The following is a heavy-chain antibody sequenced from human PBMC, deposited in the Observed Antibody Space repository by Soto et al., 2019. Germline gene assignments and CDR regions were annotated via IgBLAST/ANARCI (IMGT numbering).Heavy chain of an antibody. CDR3: ARDSVRDYLYYYYGMDV. CDR1: GFTFSRYT. CDR2: IGTSSSYI. D-gene: IGHD4-17*01. V-gene: IGHV3-21*01. J-gene: IGHJ6*02. Sequence: ESGGGLVKPGGSLRLSCAASGFTFSRYTMNWVRQAPGRGLEWVSSIGTSSSYIYYADSVKGRFTISRDNAKNSLLLQMNSLRADDTAVYYCARDSVRDYLYYYYGMDVWGQGTTVTVSS.